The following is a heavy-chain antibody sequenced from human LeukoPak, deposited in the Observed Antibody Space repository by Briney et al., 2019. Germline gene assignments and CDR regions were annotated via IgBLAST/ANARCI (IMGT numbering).Heavy chain of an antibody. D-gene: IGHD6-19*01. J-gene: IGHJ4*02. CDR2: IYPGDSDT. CDR3: ARQDGFTQYYFDY. Sequence: GESLKISCKGSGYSFTYYWIAWVRQLPGKGLEWMGIIYPGDSDTRYRPSFQGQVTISADKSISTSYLQWSSLKASDTAMYYCARQDGFTQYYFDYWGQGALVTVSS. CDR1: GYSFTYYW. V-gene: IGHV5-51*01.